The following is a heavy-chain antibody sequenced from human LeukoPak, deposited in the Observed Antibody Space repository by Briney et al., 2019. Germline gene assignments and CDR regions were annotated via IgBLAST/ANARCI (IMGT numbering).Heavy chain of an antibody. CDR3: ARGGQGDGYSADEAFDF. Sequence: SQTLSLTCVISGDSVASNSTACNWIRQSPSRGLEWLGRTYYRSKWYNDYALSMKSRITINPDTSKNQFSLQLNSVTPEDTAVYYCARGGQGDGYSADEAFDFWGQGTMVAVS. D-gene: IGHD5-24*01. J-gene: IGHJ3*01. CDR2: TYYRSKWYN. V-gene: IGHV6-1*01. CDR1: GDSVASNSTA.